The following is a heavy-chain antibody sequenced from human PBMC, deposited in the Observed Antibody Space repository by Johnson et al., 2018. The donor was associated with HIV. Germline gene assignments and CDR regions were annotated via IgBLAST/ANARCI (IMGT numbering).Heavy chain of an antibody. CDR3: ARGPLLWRAFDI. CDR2: IYSGGDT. CDR1: TFSVRSTS. Sequence: VQLVESGGGLVRPGGSLRLSCAPSTFSVRSTSMTWVRQAPGKGLEWISVIYSGGDTYSAASVRGRFTISRDNSKNTLYLQMNSLRAEDTAVYYCARGPLLWRAFDIWGQGTMVSVSS. V-gene: IGHV3-66*02. J-gene: IGHJ3*02. D-gene: IGHD3-10*01.